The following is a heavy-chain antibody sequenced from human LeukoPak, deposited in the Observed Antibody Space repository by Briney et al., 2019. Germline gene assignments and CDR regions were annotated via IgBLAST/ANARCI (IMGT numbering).Heavy chain of an antibody. CDR1: GYTXTNYL. J-gene: IGHJ4*02. D-gene: IGHD2-8*02. CDR2: ITPSVDTT. V-gene: IGHV1-46*01. Sequence: ASVKVSCKASGYTXTNYLLHWVRQAPGQGLEWVGRITPSVDTTNYAQKFRDRVTMTRDTSTSTVYMELSSLRSEDTAVYHCVREESGGYFDYWGQGTLVTVSS. CDR3: VREESGGYFDY.